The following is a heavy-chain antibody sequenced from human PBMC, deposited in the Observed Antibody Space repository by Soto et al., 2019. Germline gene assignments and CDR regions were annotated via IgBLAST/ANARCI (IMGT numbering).Heavy chain of an antibody. CDR1: GFTFITYG. V-gene: IGHV3-23*01. Sequence: EVQLLESGGGLVQPGGSLRLSCAASGFTFITYGMTWVRQAPGKGLEYVSSITGSGAGTYYAESVKGRFTISGDNTSYTLYLQMISLRADDMAIYYCARDAGPLNYWGQGTRVSVSS. D-gene: IGHD3-10*01. J-gene: IGHJ4*02. CDR2: ITGSGAGT. CDR3: ARDAGPLNY.